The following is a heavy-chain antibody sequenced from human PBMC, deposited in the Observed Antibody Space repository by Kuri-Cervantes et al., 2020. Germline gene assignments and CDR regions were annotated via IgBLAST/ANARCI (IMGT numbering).Heavy chain of an antibody. CDR1: GFTFTSSA. J-gene: IGHJ4*02. CDR3: ARVHRHYYGSGFYFDY. CDR2: IVVGSGNT. D-gene: IGHD3-10*01. V-gene: IGHV1-58*01. Sequence: SVKVSCKASGFTFTSSAVQWVRQARGQRLEWIGWIVVGSGNTNYAQKFQERVTITRDMSTSTAYMELSSLRSEDTAVYYCARVHRHYYGSGFYFDYWGQGTLVTVSS.